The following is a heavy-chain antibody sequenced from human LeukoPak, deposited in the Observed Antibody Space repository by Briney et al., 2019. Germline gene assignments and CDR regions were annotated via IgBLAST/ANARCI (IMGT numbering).Heavy chain of an antibody. D-gene: IGHD2-2*01. CDR3: ARKPYQLPLDY. V-gene: IGHV1-18*01. J-gene: IGHJ4*02. Sequence: ASVKVSCKTSGYTFTSYGITWVRQAPGQGLEWMGWISAYNGDTNYAQKLQGRVTMTTDTSTSTAYMDLGSLRSDDTAVYYCARKPYQLPLDYWGQGTLVTVSS. CDR1: GYTFTSYG. CDR2: ISAYNGDT.